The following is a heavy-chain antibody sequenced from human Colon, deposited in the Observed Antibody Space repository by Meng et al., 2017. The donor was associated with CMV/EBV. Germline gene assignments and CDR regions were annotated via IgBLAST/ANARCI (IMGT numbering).Heavy chain of an antibody. CDR2: ISYDGSNK. J-gene: IGHJ4*02. CDR3: ARDSPSNYGYYFDY. Sequence: GESLKISCAASGFTFSKYAMHWVRQAPGKGLEWVAVISYDGSNKYYADSVKGRFTISRDNSKNTLYLQMNSLRAEDTAVYYCARDSPSNYGYYFDYWGQGTLVTVSS. V-gene: IGHV3-30*04. CDR1: GFTFSKYA. D-gene: IGHD4-11*01.